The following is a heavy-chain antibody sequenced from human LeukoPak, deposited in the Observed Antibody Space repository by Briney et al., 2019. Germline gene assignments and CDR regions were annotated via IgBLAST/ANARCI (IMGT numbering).Heavy chain of an antibody. Sequence: ASVKVSCKASGGTFSSYAISWVRQAPGQGLEWMGGIIPIFGTANYAQKFQGRVTITTDECTSTAYMELSSLRSEDTAVYYCASPAHYYDSSGYFSYWGQGTLVTVSS. CDR2: IIPIFGTA. D-gene: IGHD3-22*01. CDR3: ASPAHYYDSSGYFSY. J-gene: IGHJ4*02. V-gene: IGHV1-69*05. CDR1: GGTFSSYA.